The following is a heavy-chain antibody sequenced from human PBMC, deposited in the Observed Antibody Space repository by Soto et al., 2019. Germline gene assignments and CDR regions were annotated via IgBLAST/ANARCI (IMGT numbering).Heavy chain of an antibody. Sequence: SETLSLTCTVSGGSISSSSYYWGWIRQPPGKGLEWIGSIYYSGSTYYNPSLKSRVTISVDTSKNQFSLKLSSVTAADTAVYYCARQEQQLVFPQFDPWGQGTLVT. V-gene: IGHV4-39*01. CDR2: IYYSGST. CDR1: GGSISSSSYY. J-gene: IGHJ5*02. D-gene: IGHD6-13*01. CDR3: ARQEQQLVFPQFDP.